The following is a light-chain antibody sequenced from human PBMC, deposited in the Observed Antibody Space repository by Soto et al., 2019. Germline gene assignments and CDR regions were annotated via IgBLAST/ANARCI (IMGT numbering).Light chain of an antibody. J-gene: IGKJ1*01. CDR2: GAS. CDR1: QTISRNY. Sequence: EVGLTQSPGTLSLSPGERATVSCRASQTISRNYLAWYQKKPGQAPRLLIYGASTRATGIPDRFTGSGSGTDFPLTIARLEPKDFAVYYCQQYGGPVPWTFGQGTKVQV. V-gene: IGKV3-20*01. CDR3: QQYGGPVPWT.